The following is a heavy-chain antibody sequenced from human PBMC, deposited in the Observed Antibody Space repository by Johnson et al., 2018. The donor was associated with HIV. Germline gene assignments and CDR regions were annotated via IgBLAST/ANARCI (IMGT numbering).Heavy chain of an antibody. CDR1: GFTFSSYA. Sequence: VQLVESGGGLIQPGGSLRLSCAASGFTFSSYAMQWVRQAPGKGLEYVSAISSNGGSTYYANSVKGRFTISRDNSKNTLYLQMNSLRAEDTAVYYCARGGAAAGPDAFDIWGQGTMVTVSS. D-gene: IGHD6-13*01. CDR3: ARGGAAAGPDAFDI. CDR2: ISSNGGST. J-gene: IGHJ3*02. V-gene: IGHV3-64*01.